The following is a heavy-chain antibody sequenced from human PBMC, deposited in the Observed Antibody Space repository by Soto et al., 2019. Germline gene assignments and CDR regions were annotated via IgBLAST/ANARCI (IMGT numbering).Heavy chain of an antibody. Sequence: QVQLVQSGAEVKKPGSSVKVSCKASGGTFRTSAISWVRQAPGQGLEWVGGIMPVFRRPKYAQNFQDRVTFTADESTSTAYMELNRLRSDDTAVYYCARDKDRLQLGGNYSFILDVWGQGTAVTVSS. CDR1: GGTFRTSA. V-gene: IGHV1-69*12. CDR3: ARDKDRLQLGGNYSFILDV. CDR2: IMPVFRRP. J-gene: IGHJ6*02. D-gene: IGHD1-7*01.